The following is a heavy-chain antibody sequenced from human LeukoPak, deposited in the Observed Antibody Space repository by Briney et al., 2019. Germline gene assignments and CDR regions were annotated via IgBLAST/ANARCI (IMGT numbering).Heavy chain of an antibody. CDR1: GFTFNSYA. J-gene: IGHJ4*02. V-gene: IGHV3-30-3*01. Sequence: GGSLRLSCAASGFTFNSYAMHWVRQAPGKGLEWVALMSYDGTNEYYADSVKGRFTISRDYSKNTLYLQMNSLRGEDTAVYYCARSATPYSSGWQTSYWGQGTLVTVSS. CDR3: ARSATPYSSGWQTSY. D-gene: IGHD2-15*01. CDR2: MSYDGTNE.